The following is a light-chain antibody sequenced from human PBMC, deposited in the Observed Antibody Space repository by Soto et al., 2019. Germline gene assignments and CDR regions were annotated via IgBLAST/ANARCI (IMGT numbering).Light chain of an antibody. V-gene: IGKV3-20*01. J-gene: IGKJ1*01. Sequence: EVVLTQSPGTLSLSPGERATLSCRASHTISSSYLAWYQQKPGQAPRLLMYGISRRATGIPGRFSGSGSGTEFTLTISSLQSEDFAVYYCQQYDDWPSFGQGTKVDIK. CDR3: QQYDDWPS. CDR1: HTISSSY. CDR2: GIS.